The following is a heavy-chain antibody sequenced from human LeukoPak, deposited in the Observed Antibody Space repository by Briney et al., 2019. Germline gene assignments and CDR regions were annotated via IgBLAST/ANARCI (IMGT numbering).Heavy chain of an antibody. CDR3: ARDMHSSGWPTLFDY. CDR1: GGTFSSYT. V-gene: IGHV1-69*04. J-gene: IGHJ4*02. CDR2: IIPILGIA. Sequence: GASVKVSCKASGGTFSSYTISWVRQAPGQGLEWMGRIIPILGIANYAQKFQGRVTITADKSTSTAYMELSSLRSEDTAVYYCARDMHSSGWPTLFDYWGQGTLVTVSS. D-gene: IGHD6-19*01.